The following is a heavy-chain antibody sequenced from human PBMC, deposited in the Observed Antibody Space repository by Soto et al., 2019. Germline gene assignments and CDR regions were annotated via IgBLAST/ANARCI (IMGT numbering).Heavy chain of an antibody. CDR1: GGTVASSHW. J-gene: IGHJ5*02. CDR3: AREIVTAGGNNYFDP. CDR2: VYHTGDT. V-gene: IGHV4-4*02. D-gene: IGHD2-21*02. Sequence: QVQLQESGPRLVKPSGSLSLTCGVSGGTVASSHWWSWVRQSPGGRLEWFGNVYHTGDTNFNPSLHSRVTISVDKSNNQFSLRVTSLTAADTAVYFCAREIVTAGGNNYFDPWGPGTLVTVSS.